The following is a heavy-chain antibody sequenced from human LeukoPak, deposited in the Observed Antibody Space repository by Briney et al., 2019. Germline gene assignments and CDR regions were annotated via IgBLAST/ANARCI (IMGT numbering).Heavy chain of an antibody. CDR2: INPNSGGT. CDR3: ARGIITPYYYDSSGYQDYFDY. Sequence: ASVKVSCKASGYTFTGYYMHWVRQAPGQGLEWMGRINPNSGGTNYAQKFQGRVTMTRDTSIRTAYMELSRLRSDDTAVYYCARGIITPYYYDSSGYQDYFDYWGQGTLVTVSS. CDR1: GYTFTGYY. J-gene: IGHJ4*02. D-gene: IGHD3-22*01. V-gene: IGHV1-2*06.